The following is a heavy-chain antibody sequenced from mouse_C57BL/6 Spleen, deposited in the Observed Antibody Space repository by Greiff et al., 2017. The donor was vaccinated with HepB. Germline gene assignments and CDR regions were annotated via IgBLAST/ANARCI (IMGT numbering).Heavy chain of an antibody. CDR3: TRTLSDGYWYFDV. V-gene: IGHV1-5*01. D-gene: IGHD2-3*01. J-gene: IGHJ1*03. CDR2: IYPGNSDT. Sequence: VQLQQSGTVLARPGASVKMSCKTSGYTFTSYWMHWVKQRPGQGLEWIGAIYPGNSDTSYNQKFKGKAKLTAVTSASTAYMELSSLTNEDSAVYYCTRTLSDGYWYFDVWGTGTTVTVSS. CDR1: GYTFTSYW.